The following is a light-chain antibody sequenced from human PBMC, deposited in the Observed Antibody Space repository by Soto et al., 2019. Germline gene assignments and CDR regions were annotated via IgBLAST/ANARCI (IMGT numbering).Light chain of an antibody. J-gene: IGKJ1*01. CDR3: QQYGSAPWT. V-gene: IGKV3-20*01. Sequence: PGERATSSCRASQSVSSNYLAWYQQKPGQAPRLLIYAASNRASGIPDRFGGSGPGTDFTLTVSRLEPEDFAVYYCQQYGSAPWTFGQGTKVEI. CDR2: AAS. CDR1: QSVSSNY.